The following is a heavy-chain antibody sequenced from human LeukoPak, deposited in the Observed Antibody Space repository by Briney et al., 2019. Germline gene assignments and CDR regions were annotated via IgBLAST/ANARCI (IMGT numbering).Heavy chain of an antibody. CDR2: TFYRSKWYD. J-gene: IGHJ3*02. V-gene: IGHV6-1*01. CDR1: GDSVSSNTAA. Sequence: SQTLSLTCAISGDSVSSNTAAWNWIRQSPSRGLERLGRTFYRSKWYDDYAPSVKSRITINPDTSKNQFSLHLNSVTPEDTAVYYCAREVAGTWAFDIWGQGTMVTVS. D-gene: IGHD6-19*01. CDR3: AREVAGTWAFDI.